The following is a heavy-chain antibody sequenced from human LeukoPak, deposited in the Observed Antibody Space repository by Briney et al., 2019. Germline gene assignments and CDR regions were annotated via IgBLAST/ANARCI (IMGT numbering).Heavy chain of an antibody. CDR3: ARDTEYYDFWSGSHPNYFDY. J-gene: IGHJ4*02. Sequence: PGRSLRLSCAASGFTFSSYGMHWVRQAPGKGLEWVAVIWYDGSNKYYADSVKGRFTISRDNSKNTLYLQMNSLRAEDTAVYYCARDTEYYDFWSGSHPNYFDYWGQGTLVTVSS. D-gene: IGHD3-3*01. V-gene: IGHV3-33*01. CDR2: IWYDGSNK. CDR1: GFTFSSYG.